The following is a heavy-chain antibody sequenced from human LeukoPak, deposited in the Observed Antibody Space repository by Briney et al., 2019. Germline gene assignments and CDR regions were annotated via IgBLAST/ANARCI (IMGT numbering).Heavy chain of an antibody. CDR3: AKTMGGLKWDDAFDI. V-gene: IGHV4-38-2*02. CDR2: IYHSGST. CDR1: GYSISSGYY. D-gene: IGHD3-16*01. Sequence: SETLSLTCTVSGYSISSGYYWGWIRQPPGKGLEWIGSIYHSGSTYYNPSLKSRVTISVDTSKNQFSLKLSSVTAADTAVYYCAKTMGGLKWDDAFDIWGQGTVVTVSS. J-gene: IGHJ3*02.